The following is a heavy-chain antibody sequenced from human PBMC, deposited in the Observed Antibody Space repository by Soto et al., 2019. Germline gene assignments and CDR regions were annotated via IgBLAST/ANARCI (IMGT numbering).Heavy chain of an antibody. V-gene: IGHV4-34*01. Sequence: PSETLSLTCAVSGGSFSGFYWTWIRQPPGGGLEWIGEINHSGTINFNPSLRSRLTISLDSSKKHFSLKLTSLTAADAAVYYCARADRTLVTSYGLDVWGQGTTVTVSS. CDR1: GGSFSGFY. CDR2: INHSGTI. CDR3: ARADRTLVTSYGLDV. D-gene: IGHD2-21*02. J-gene: IGHJ6*02.